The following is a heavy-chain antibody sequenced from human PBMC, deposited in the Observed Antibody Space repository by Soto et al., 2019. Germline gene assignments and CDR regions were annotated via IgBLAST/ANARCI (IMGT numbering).Heavy chain of an antibody. J-gene: IGHJ4*02. D-gene: IGHD3-22*01. CDR2: IDPSDSDT. Sequence: PGESLKISCKGSGYSFTSYWISWVRQMPGKGLEWMGRIDPSDSDTDDSPSFQGHVTISVDKSISTAYLQWSSLKASDTAMYYCARSWRAYYYDSSGYDYWGQGTLVTVSS. CDR1: GYSFTSYW. V-gene: IGHV5-10-1*01. CDR3: ARSWRAYYYDSSGYDY.